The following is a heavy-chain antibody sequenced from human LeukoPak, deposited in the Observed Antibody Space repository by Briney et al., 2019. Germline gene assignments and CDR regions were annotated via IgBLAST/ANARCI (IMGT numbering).Heavy chain of an antibody. V-gene: IGHV3-48*03. J-gene: IGHJ4*02. Sequence: GGAPGPSCAAPGFTFSSYEMKWVHPAPGEGLEWVSYISSSGSTIYYADSVKGRFTISRDNAKNSLYLQMNSLRAEDTAVYYCARGGYPLYYFDYWGQGTLVTVSS. D-gene: IGHD3-22*01. CDR2: ISSSGSTI. CDR1: GFTFSSYE. CDR3: ARGGYPLYYFDY.